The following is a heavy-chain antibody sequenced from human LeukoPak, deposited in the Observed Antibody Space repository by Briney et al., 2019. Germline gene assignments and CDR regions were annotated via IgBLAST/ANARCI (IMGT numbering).Heavy chain of an antibody. CDR3: ARDRGCSGGSCYDILGY. CDR1: GFTFSSHW. CDR2: INSDGSSI. J-gene: IGHJ4*02. D-gene: IGHD2-15*01. Sequence: GGSLRLSCAASGFTFSSHWMHWVRQAPGKGLVWVSRINSDGSSISYADSVKGRFTISRDNSKNTLYLQMNSLRAEDTAVYYCARDRGCSGGSCYDILGYWGQGTLVTVSS. V-gene: IGHV3-74*01.